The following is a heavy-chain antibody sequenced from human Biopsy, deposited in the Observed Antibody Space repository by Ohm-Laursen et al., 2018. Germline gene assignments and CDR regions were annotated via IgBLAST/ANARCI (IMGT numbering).Heavy chain of an antibody. D-gene: IGHD3-22*01. CDR1: GGSFTGHY. J-gene: IGHJ5*02. CDR3: ARDYDTSGYYYVS. V-gene: IGHV4-39*01. CDR2: IFYRGST. Sequence: TLSLTCTVSGGSFTGHYWGWIRQPPGKGLEWIGSIFYRGSTHYKPPLKSRVNISVDTSKNQFSLKLNSVTAADTAVYYCARDYDTSGYYYVSWGQGTLVTVSS.